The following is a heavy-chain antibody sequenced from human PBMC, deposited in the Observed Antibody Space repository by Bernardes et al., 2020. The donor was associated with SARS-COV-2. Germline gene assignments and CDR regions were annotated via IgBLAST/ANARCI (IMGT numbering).Heavy chain of an antibody. CDR1: GGSISSSNYY. V-gene: IGHV4-39*01. J-gene: IGHJ6*02. Sequence: SETLSLTCTVSGGSISSSNYYWGWIRQTPGTGLEWIGSIYSSGSSYYNPSLQSRVRESIDTSKNQFSLRLDFVTAADTAVYYCAGSSCGIDCYIGGLRSWDYGMDVWGQGTTVTVSS. CDR2: IYSSGSS. CDR3: AGSSCGIDCYIGGLRSWDYGMDV. D-gene: IGHD2-21*02.